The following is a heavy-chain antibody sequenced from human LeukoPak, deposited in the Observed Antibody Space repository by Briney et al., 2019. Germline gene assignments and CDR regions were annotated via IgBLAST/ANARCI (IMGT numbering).Heavy chain of an antibody. CDR1: GYTFTGYY. D-gene: IGHD6-13*01. V-gene: IGHV1-46*01. J-gene: IGHJ4*02. CDR3: ARTYSSSDEFDY. Sequence: GASVKVPCKASGYTFTGYYIHWVRQAPGQGLEGMGIINPSGGSTTYAQKFQGRVAMTRDTSTSRVYMEVSSLRSEDTAVYYCARTYSSSDEFDYWGQGTLVTVSS. CDR2: INPSGGST.